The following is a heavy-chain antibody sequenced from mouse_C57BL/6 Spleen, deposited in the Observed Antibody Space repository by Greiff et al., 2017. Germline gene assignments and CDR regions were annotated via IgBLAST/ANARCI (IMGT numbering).Heavy chain of an antibody. D-gene: IGHD1-1*01. J-gene: IGHJ4*01. Sequence: EVQRVESGGGLVKPGGSLKLSCAASGFTFSDYGMHWVRQAPEKGLEWVAYISSGSSTIYYADTVKGRFTISRDNAKNTLFLQMTRLRSEDTAMYYCARRYGSRSLAMDYWGQGTSVTVSS. CDR1: GFTFSDYG. CDR2: ISSGSSTI. V-gene: IGHV5-17*01. CDR3: ARRYGSRSLAMDY.